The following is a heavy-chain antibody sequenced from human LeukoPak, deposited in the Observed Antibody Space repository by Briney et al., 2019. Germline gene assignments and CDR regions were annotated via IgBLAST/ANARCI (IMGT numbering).Heavy chain of an antibody. V-gene: IGHV4-39*07. Sequence: PSETLSLTCTVSGGGSISSSNHYWGWIRQPPGKGLEWIGEINHSGSTNYNPSLKSRVTISVDTSKNQFSLKLSSVTAADTAVYYCARDSLLLWFGELSAAFDPWGQGTLVTVSS. CDR2: INHSGST. J-gene: IGHJ5*02. D-gene: IGHD3-10*01. CDR3: ARDSLLLWFGELSAAFDP. CDR1: GGGSISSSNHY.